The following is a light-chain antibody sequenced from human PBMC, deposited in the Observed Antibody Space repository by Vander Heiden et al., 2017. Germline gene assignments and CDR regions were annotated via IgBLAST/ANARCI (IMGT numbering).Light chain of an antibody. Sequence: QSALTQPASVSGSPGQSITTSCTGTSNDIGGSKYVSWYQQHPGKVPELIIYDVTNRPSGVSDRFSGSKSGNTASLTISALQPEDEADYYCNSYTSTSTLVFGGGTKLTVL. V-gene: IGLV2-14*03. CDR2: DVT. CDR3: NSYTSTSTLV. CDR1: SNDIGGSKY. J-gene: IGLJ2*01.